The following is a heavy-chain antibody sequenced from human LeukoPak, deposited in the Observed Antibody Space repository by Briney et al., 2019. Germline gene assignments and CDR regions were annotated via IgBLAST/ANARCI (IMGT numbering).Heavy chain of an antibody. CDR2: ISYDGSNK. CDR3: AKVYRRHLQWLVRASFDY. J-gene: IGHJ4*02. D-gene: IGHD6-19*01. V-gene: IGHV3-30*04. CDR1: GFTFSSYA. Sequence: GRSLRLSCAASGFTFSSYAMHWVRQAPGKGLEWVAVISYDGSNKYYADSVKGRFTISRDNSKNTLYLQMNSLRAEDTAVYYCAKVYRRHLQWLVRASFDYWGQGTLVTVSS.